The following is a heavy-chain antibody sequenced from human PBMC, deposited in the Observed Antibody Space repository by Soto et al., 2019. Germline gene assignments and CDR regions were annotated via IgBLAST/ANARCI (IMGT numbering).Heavy chain of an antibody. CDR3: ARVSYYDVLSGSAYFGMDV. V-gene: IGHV4-59*01. CDR2: ISYTGST. Sequence: SETLSLTCTVSAGSISGYYWNWIRQPPGRGLEWIGYISYTGSTNYNPSLKRRVTVSLDASQKQFSLKVSSVTAADTAVYYCARVSYYDVLSGSAYFGMDVWGQGTTVTVSS. J-gene: IGHJ6*02. D-gene: IGHD3-3*01. CDR1: AGSISGYY.